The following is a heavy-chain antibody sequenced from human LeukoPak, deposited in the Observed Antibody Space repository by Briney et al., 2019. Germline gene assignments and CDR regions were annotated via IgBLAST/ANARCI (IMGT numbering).Heavy chain of an antibody. Sequence: SETLSLTCTVSGYSVSNSYWSWIRQPPGKGLGWIAYSHHSGETKYNPSPKSRITISVDTSKNQVSLNLNSVTAADTAVYYCARQPGGTAAFDIWGQGTTVTVSA. CDR1: GYSVSNSY. J-gene: IGHJ3*02. CDR3: ARQPGGTAAFDI. D-gene: IGHD1-14*01. V-gene: IGHV4-59*08. CDR2: SHHSGET.